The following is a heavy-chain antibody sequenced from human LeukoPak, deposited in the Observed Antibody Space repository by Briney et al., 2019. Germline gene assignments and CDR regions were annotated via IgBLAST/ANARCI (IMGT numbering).Heavy chain of an antibody. D-gene: IGHD2-2*01. CDR2: ISTSGST. Sequence: SETLSLTCTVSGGSISSGSYFWSWIRQPAGKGLEWIGRISTSGSTNYNPSLKSRVTISVDTSKNQFSLKLSSVTAADTAVYYCARRCSSTNCFVWYFDSWGRGTLVTVSS. CDR1: GGSISSGSYF. CDR3: ARRCSSTNCFVWYFDS. J-gene: IGHJ2*01. V-gene: IGHV4-61*02.